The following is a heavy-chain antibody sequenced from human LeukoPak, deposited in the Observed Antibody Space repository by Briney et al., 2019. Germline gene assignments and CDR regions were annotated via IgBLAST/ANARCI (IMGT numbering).Heavy chain of an antibody. D-gene: IGHD5-24*01. CDR2: IYYSGST. Sequence: SETLSLTCTVSGGSISSYYWSWIRQPPGKGLEWIGYIYYSGSTNYNPSLKSRVTISVDTSKNQFSLKLSSVTAADTAVYCCARARDGYIFDYWGQGTLVTVSS. J-gene: IGHJ4*02. CDR1: GGSISSYY. V-gene: IGHV4-59*01. CDR3: ARARDGYIFDY.